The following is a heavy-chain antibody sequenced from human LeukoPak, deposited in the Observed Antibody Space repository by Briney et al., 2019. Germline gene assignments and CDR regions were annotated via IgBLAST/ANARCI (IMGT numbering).Heavy chain of an antibody. D-gene: IGHD4-17*01. CDR1: GGSFSGYY. CDR2: IYHRGNT. Sequence: SETLSLTCAVYGGSFSGYYWSWIRQPPGKGLEWIGEIYHRGNTNYDPSLKSRVSILVDKSNNQFSLKLRSVTAADTAIYFCARAPYGDSSDWFDPWGQGTLVTVSS. J-gene: IGHJ5*02. V-gene: IGHV4-34*01. CDR3: ARAPYGDSSDWFDP.